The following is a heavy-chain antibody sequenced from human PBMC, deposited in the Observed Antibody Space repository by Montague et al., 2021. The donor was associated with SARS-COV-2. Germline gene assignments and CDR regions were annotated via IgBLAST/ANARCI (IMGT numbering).Heavy chain of an antibody. CDR1: GGSFSGYY. J-gene: IGHJ3*02. V-gene: IGHV4-34*01. Sequence: SETLSLTCAVYGGSFSGYYWSWIRQPPGKGLEWIGEIDHSGSTNYNPSLKSRVTISLDTSKNQLSLRLNSVTAADTAVYYCARGRYFHWLLFALNDAFDIWGQGTMVTVSS. CDR2: IDHSGST. CDR3: ARGRYFHWLLFALNDAFDI. D-gene: IGHD3-9*01.